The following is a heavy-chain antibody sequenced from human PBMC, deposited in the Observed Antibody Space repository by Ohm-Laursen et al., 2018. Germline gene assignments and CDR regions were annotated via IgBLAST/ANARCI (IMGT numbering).Heavy chain of an antibody. V-gene: IGHV3-7*01. D-gene: IGHD3-16*01. Sequence: SLRLSCTASGFTFSSYWMSWVRQAPGKGLEWVANIKQDGSEKYYVDSVKGRFTISRDNAKNSLYLQMNSLRAEDTAVYYCAKDQYDHYYGMDVWGQGTTVTVSS. CDR2: IKQDGSEK. J-gene: IGHJ6*02. CDR3: AKDQYDHYYGMDV. CDR1: GFTFSSYW.